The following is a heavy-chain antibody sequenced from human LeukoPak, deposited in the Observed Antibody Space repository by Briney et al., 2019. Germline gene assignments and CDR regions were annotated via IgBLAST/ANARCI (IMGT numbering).Heavy chain of an antibody. J-gene: IGHJ4*02. CDR3: AREKAVTTSAASDY. Sequence: ASVKVSCKASGYTFTGFYMHWVRQAPGQGLEWMGWINPNSGDTNYAQKFQGRVTMTRDTTINTAYMELSRLRSDDTAMYYCAREKAVTTSAASDYWGQGTLVTVSS. CDR2: INPNSGDT. D-gene: IGHD4-17*01. CDR1: GYTFTGFY. V-gene: IGHV1-2*02.